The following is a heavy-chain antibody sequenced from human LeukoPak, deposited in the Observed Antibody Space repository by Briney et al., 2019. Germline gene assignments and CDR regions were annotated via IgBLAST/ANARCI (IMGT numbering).Heavy chain of an antibody. Sequence: SETLSLTCTVSGGSISSYYWSWIRQPPGKGLEWIGYIYYSGSTNYNPSLKSRVTISVDTSKNQFSLELSSVTAADTAVYYCARAPYYYDSSGYYSDYWGQGTLVTVSS. V-gene: IGHV4-59*01. CDR2: IYYSGST. CDR1: GGSISSYY. J-gene: IGHJ4*02. D-gene: IGHD3-22*01. CDR3: ARAPYYYDSSGYYSDY.